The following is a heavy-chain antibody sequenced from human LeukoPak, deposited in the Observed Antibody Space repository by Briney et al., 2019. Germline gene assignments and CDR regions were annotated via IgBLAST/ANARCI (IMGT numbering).Heavy chain of an antibody. CDR2: ISYDGSNK. CDR1: GFTFSSYA. J-gene: IGHJ4*02. V-gene: IGHV3-30-3*01. Sequence: PGGSLRLSCAASGFTFSSYAMHWVRQAPGKGLEWVAVISYDGSNKYYADSVKGRFTISRDNSKNTLYLQMNSLRAEDTAVYYCAKGNNADPQFDYWGQGTLVTVSS. CDR3: AKGNNADPQFDY. D-gene: IGHD1/OR15-1a*01.